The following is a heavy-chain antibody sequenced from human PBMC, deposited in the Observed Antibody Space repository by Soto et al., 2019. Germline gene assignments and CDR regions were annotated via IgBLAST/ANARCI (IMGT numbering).Heavy chain of an antibody. CDR2: IYPGDSDT. CDR1: GYSFTSYW. J-gene: IGHJ6*02. CDR3: ARHSTGIAAAGTYYYYYYGMDV. Sequence: GASLKISCKGSGYSFTSYWIGWVRQMPGKGLEWMGIIYPGDSDTRYSPSFQGQVTISADKSISTAYLQWSSQKASDTAMYYCARHSTGIAAAGTYYYYYYGMDVWGQGTTVTVSS. D-gene: IGHD6-13*01. V-gene: IGHV5-51*01.